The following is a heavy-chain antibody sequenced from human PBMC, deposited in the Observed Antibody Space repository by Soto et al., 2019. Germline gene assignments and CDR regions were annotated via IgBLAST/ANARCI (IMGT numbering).Heavy chain of an antibody. CDR2: ISYDGSNK. Sequence: PGGSLRLSCAASGFTFSSYAMHWVRQAPGKGLEWVAVISYDGSNKYYADSVKGRFTISRDNSKNTLYLQMNSLRAEDTAVYYCARQRWLQLSYYYYGMDAWGQGTTVTVSS. J-gene: IGHJ6*02. CDR3: ARQRWLQLSYYYYGMDA. V-gene: IGHV3-30-3*01. D-gene: IGHD5-12*01. CDR1: GFTFSSYA.